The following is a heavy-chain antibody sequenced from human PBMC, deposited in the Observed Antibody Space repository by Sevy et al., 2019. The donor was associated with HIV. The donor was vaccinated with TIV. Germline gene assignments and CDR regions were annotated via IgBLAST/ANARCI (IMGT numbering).Heavy chain of an antibody. D-gene: IGHD3-22*01. CDR3: ARVAAYFDSNAYYPS. Sequence: GGSLRLSCVASGFRFGDYGMNWVRQAPGKGLEWVSSISSSSSYIYYVDSVKGRFTISRDNAQNSLYLQMDSLRAEDTVVYYCARVAAYFDSNAYYPSWGQGTLVTVSS. J-gene: IGHJ5*02. V-gene: IGHV3-21*01. CDR2: ISSSSSYI. CDR1: GFRFGDYG.